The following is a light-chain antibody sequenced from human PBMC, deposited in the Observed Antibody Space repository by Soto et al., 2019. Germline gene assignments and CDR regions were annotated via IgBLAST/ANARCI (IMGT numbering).Light chain of an antibody. Sequence: EIVLTQSPATLSLSPGERATLSCRASQSVSSYLAWYQQKPGQAPRLLIYGASNRATGIPTRFSGSGSGTDFTLTISSLEPEDSAVYFCQQRSSWRSFGQGTKLEI. CDR3: QQRSSWRS. J-gene: IGKJ2*01. V-gene: IGKV3-11*01. CDR1: QSVSSY. CDR2: GAS.